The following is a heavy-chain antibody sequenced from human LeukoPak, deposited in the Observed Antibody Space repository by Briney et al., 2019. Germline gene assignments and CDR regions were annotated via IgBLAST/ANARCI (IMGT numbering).Heavy chain of an antibody. J-gene: IGHJ4*02. Sequence: SETLSLTCTVPGGSISSGSYYWSWIRQPAGKGLEWIGRIYTSGSTNYNPSLKSRVTISVDTSKNQFSLKLSSVTAADTAVYYCAKDLKGSAVDWGQGTLVTVSS. CDR3: AKDLKGSAVD. CDR1: GGSISSGSYY. D-gene: IGHD1-26*01. CDR2: IYTSGST. V-gene: IGHV4-61*02.